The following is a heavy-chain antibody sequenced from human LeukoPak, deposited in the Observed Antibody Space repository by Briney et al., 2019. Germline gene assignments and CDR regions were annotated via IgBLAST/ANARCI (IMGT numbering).Heavy chain of an antibody. CDR1: GGSISSYY. J-gene: IGHJ4*02. CDR2: IYTSGST. CDR3: AREYCSSSSCYFDY. D-gene: IGHD2-2*01. Sequence: SETLSLTCTVSGGSISSYYWSWIRQPPGKGLEWIGYIYTSGSTNYNPSLKSRVTMSVDTSKNQFSLKLSSVTAADTAVYYCAREYCSSSSCYFDYWGQGTLVTVSS. V-gene: IGHV4-59*01.